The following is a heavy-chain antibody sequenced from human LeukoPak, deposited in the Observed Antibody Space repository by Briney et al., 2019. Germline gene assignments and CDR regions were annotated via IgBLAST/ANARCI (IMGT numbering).Heavy chain of an antibody. CDR1: GYTFTSNG. J-gene: IGHJ4*02. D-gene: IGHD3-9*01. V-gene: IGHV1-18*01. CDR2: ISAYNGNT. Sequence: ASVKVSCKASGYTFTSNGISWVRQAPGQGLEWMGWISAYNGNTNYAQKLRGRVTMTTDTSTSTAYMELRSLRSDDTAVYYCARDPDIRYFDWLLFTNFDYWGQGTLVTVSS. CDR3: ARDPDIRYFDWLLFTNFDY.